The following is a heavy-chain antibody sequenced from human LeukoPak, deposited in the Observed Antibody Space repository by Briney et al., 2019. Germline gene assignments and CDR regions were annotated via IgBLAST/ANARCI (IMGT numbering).Heavy chain of an antibody. CDR1: GGSFSGYY. Sequence: PSETLSLTCAVYGGSFSGYYWSWIRQPPGKGLEWIGEINHSGSTNYNPSLKSRVTISVDTSKNQFSLKLSSVTAADTAVYYCARAGYSSSWYPLTEYFQHWGQGTLVTVSS. CDR2: INHSGST. CDR3: ARAGYSSSWYPLTEYFQH. D-gene: IGHD6-13*01. V-gene: IGHV4-34*01. J-gene: IGHJ1*01.